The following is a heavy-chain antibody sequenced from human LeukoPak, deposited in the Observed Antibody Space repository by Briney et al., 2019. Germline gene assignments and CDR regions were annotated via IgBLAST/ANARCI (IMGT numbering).Heavy chain of an antibody. CDR3: ASTIAAAGTTLRFDP. CDR1: GYTLTELS. CDR2: FDPEDGET. Sequence: ASVKVSCKVSGYTLTELSMHWVRQAPGKGLEWMGGFDPEDGETIYAQKFQGRVTITTDESTSTAYMELSSLRSEDTAVYYCASTIAAAGTTLRFDPWGQGTLVTVSS. J-gene: IGHJ5*02. V-gene: IGHV1-24*01. D-gene: IGHD6-13*01.